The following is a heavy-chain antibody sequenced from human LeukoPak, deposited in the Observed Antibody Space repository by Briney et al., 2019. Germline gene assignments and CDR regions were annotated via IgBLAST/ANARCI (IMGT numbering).Heavy chain of an antibody. CDR3: ARVAAAGYYYGMDV. D-gene: IGHD6-13*01. CDR1: GFTFSSYA. J-gene: IGHJ6*02. Sequence: GRSLRLSCAASGFTFSSYAMHWVRQAPGKGLEWVAVISYDGSNKYYADSVKGRFTISRDNSKNTLYLQMNSLRAEDTAVYYCARVAAAGYYYGMDVWGQGTTVTVSS. V-gene: IGHV3-30-3*01. CDR2: ISYDGSNK.